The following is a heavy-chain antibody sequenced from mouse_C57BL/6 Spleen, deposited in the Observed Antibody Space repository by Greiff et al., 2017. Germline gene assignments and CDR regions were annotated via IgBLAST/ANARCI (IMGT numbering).Heavy chain of an antibody. J-gene: IGHJ2*01. V-gene: IGHV5-4*01. CDR1: GFTFSSYA. D-gene: IGHD1-1*01. Sequence: DVMLVESGGGLVKPGGSLKLSCAASGFTFSSYAMSWVRQTPEKRLEWVATISDGGSYTYYPDNVKGRFTISRDNAKNNLYLQMSHLKSEDTAMNYCARDYYGSFFFDYWGQCTTLTVSS. CDR3: ARDYYGSFFFDY. CDR2: ISDGGSYT.